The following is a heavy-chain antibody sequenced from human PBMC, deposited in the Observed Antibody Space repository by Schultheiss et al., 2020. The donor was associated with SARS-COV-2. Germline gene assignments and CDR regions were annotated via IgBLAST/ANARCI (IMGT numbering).Heavy chain of an antibody. J-gene: IGHJ4*02. CDR2: ITSSTSYM. CDR1: GFTFSSYA. Sequence: GGSLRLSCAASGFTFSSYAMHWVRQAPGKGLKWVSSITSSTSYMKYADSVKGRFTISRDNSKNTLYLQMNSLRAEDTAVYYCARCRTPIVVVAAMFYWGQGTLVTVSS. V-gene: IGHV3-21*01. CDR3: ARCRTPIVVVAAMFY. D-gene: IGHD2-15*01.